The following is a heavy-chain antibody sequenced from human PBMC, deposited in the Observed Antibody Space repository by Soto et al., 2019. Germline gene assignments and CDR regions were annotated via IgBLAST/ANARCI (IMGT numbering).Heavy chain of an antibody. CDR2: IYSGGST. V-gene: IGHV3-53*01. CDR1: GFTVSSNY. CDR3: ASGITIFGVVISYGMDV. J-gene: IGHJ6*02. D-gene: IGHD3-3*01. Sequence: GGSLRLSCAASGFTVSSNYMSWVRQAPGKGLEWVSVIYSGGSTYYADSVKGRFTISRDNSKNTLYLQMNSLRAEDTAVYYCASGITIFGVVISYGMDVWGQGTTVTVS.